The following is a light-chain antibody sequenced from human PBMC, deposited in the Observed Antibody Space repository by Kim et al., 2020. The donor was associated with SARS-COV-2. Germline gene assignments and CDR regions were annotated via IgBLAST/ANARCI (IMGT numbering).Light chain of an antibody. CDR3: QQYNSYPGT. CDR2: KGS. V-gene: IGKV1-5*03. CDR1: ESISSW. J-gene: IGKJ1*01. Sequence: SVGDRVTSTCRARESISSWLVWYQQRPGRAPKLLIYKGSSLESGVPSRFSGSGSGTEFTLTNSSLHPDDFATYYCQQYNSYPGTFGQGTKVDIK.